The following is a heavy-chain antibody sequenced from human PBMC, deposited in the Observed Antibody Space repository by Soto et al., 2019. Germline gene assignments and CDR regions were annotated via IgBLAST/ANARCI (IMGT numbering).Heavy chain of an antibody. CDR3: AGAPLRYYYDTTGPDAFDI. D-gene: IGHD3-22*01. V-gene: IGHV4-59*01. J-gene: IGHJ3*02. Sequence: PSETLSLTCAVYGGSFSGYYWSWIRQPPGKGLEWIGFIYYSGSTHYNPSLKSRVTISLDTSKNQFSLRLSSVTAADTAVYYCAGAPLRYYYDTTGPDAFDIWGQGTMVTVSS. CDR2: IYYSGST. CDR1: GGSFSGYY.